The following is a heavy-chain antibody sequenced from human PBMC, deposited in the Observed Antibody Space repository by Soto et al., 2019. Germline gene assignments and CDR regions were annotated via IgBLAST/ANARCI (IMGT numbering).Heavy chain of an antibody. Sequence: SETLSLTCTVSGGSISSYYWSWIRQPPGKGLEWIGYIYYSGSTNYNPSLKSRVTISVDTSKNQFSLKLSSVTAADTAVYYCARKSGYPLPYFDYWGQGTLVTVSS. CDR1: GGSISSYY. CDR2: IYYSGST. J-gene: IGHJ4*02. V-gene: IGHV4-59*01. CDR3: ARKSGYPLPYFDY. D-gene: IGHD3-3*01.